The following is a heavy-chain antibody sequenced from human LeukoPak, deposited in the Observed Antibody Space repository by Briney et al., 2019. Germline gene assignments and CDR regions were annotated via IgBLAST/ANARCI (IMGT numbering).Heavy chain of an antibody. J-gene: IGHJ4*02. CDR2: IYYTGST. CDR1: GGSISSYY. Sequence: SETLSLTCTVSGGSISSYYWSWIRQPPGKGLEWIGYIYYTGSTNYNPSLESRVTISVDTSKNQFSLKLSSVTAADTAVYYCAGRGEDFWSKGFGYWGQGTLVTVSS. V-gene: IGHV4-59*08. CDR3: AGRGEDFWSKGFGY. D-gene: IGHD3-3*01.